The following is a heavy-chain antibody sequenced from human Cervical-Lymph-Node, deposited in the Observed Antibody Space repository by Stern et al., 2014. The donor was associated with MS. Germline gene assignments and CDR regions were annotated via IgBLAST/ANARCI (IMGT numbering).Heavy chain of an antibody. V-gene: IGHV3-33*01. J-gene: IGHJ6*02. D-gene: IGHD1-26*01. CDR1: GFTFSSYG. Sequence: QLVQSGGGVVQPGRSLRLSCAASGFTFSSYGMHWVRQAPGKGLEWVAVIWYDGSNKYYADSVKGLFTISRDNSKNTLYLQMNSLRAEDTAVYYCARDCKLRYYYYGMDVWGQGTTVTVSS. CDR3: ARDCKLRYYYYGMDV. CDR2: IWYDGSNK.